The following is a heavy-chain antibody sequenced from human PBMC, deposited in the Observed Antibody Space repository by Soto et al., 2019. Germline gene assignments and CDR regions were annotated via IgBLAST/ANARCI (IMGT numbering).Heavy chain of an antibody. CDR1: GYTFITYY. J-gene: IGHJ6*02. CDR3: ARDLGGDYVTDFYYYGMDV. Sequence: ASVKVSCKASGYTFITYYIHWVRQAPGQGLEWMGWINPNSGGTNYAQKFQGRVTMTRDTSISTAYVELNRLRSDDTAVYYCARDLGGDYVTDFYYYGMDVRGQVPTVPLS. D-gene: IGHD4-17*01. CDR2: INPNSGGT. V-gene: IGHV1-2*02.